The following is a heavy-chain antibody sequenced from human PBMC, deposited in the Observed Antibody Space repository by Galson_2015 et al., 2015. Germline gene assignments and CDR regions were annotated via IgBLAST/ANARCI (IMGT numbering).Heavy chain of an antibody. V-gene: IGHV5-51*03. CDR3: TRDIVVVPDAYNWFDP. CDR2: IYPGDSDT. CDR1: GYSFTSYW. Sequence: QSGAEVKKPGESLKISCKGSGYSFTSYWIGWVRQMPGKGLEWMGIIYPGDSDTRYSPSFQGQVAISADKSISTAYLQMNSLKTEDTAVYYCTRDIVVVPDAYNWFDPWGQGTLVTVSS. J-gene: IGHJ5*02. D-gene: IGHD2-2*01.